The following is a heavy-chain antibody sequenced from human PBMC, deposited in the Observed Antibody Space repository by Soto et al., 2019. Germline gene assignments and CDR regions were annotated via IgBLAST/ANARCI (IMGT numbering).Heavy chain of an antibody. CDR3: AKINGWDGKSDAFDI. V-gene: IGHV3-23*01. CDR2: ISGSGGHT. D-gene: IGHD6-19*01. CDR1: GFSFSSFA. J-gene: IGHJ3*02. Sequence: EVQLLESGGGLVQPGGSLRLSCAASGFSFSSFALTWVRQAPGKGLEWVSAISGSGGHTYYADSVTGRFTISRDNSNNTLYLQMNSLRAEDTALYYCAKINGWDGKSDAFDIWGQGTMVTVSS.